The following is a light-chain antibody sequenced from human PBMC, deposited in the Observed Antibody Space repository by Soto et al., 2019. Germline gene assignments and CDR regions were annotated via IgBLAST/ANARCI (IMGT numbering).Light chain of an antibody. CDR3: QQYENLPT. CDR2: DAS. J-gene: IGKJ5*01. V-gene: IGKV1-33*01. Sequence: IPMTQSPGSLSASVREGVTSTFQASQNINNYLNWYQQKPGRAPKLLIYDASNLEAGVPSRFRGSGSGTDFTFTISRLQPEDIATYYCQQYENLPTFGQGTRLENK. CDR1: QNINNY.